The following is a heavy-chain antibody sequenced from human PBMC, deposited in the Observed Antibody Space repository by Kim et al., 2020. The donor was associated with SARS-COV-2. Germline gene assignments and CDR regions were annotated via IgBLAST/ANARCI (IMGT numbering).Heavy chain of an antibody. CDR2: IIPIFGTA. V-gene: IGHV1-69*13. CDR3: ARWSSSWYVGGGPYYYYYGMDV. J-gene: IGHJ6*02. CDR1: GGTFSSYA. Sequence: SVKVSCKASGGTFSSYAISWVRQAPGQGLEWMGGIIPIFGTANYAQKFQGRVTITADESTSTAYMELSSLRSEDTAVYYCARWSSSWYVGGGPYYYYYGMDVWGQGTTVTVSS. D-gene: IGHD6-13*01.